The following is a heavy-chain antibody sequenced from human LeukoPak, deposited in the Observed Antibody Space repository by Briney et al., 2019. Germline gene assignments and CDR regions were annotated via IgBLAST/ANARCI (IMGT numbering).Heavy chain of an antibody. J-gene: IGHJ3*01. CDR3: ARHGYTNNLGGYFGDKDDGFDL. V-gene: IGHV1-69*13. D-gene: IGHD3-9*01. CDR2: IIPIFGTP. CDR1: GGTFSSYA. Sequence: GASVKVSCKASGGTFSSYAITWVRQAPGQGLEWMGRIIPIFGTPDYAQKFQGRVTITADESTSTAYMELSRLRFEDTAVYYCARHGYTNNLGGYFGDKDDGFDLWGQGTMVTVSS.